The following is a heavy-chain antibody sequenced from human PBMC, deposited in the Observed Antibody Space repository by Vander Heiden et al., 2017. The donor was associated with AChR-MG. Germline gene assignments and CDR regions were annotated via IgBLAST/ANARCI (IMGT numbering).Heavy chain of an antibody. D-gene: IGHD2-2*01. V-gene: IGHV2-5*02. CDR1: GFSLSTSGVG. Sequence: QITLKESGPTLVKPTQTLTLPCTFSGFSLSTSGVGVGWLRQPPGKALEWLALIYWDDDKRYSPSLKSRLTITKDTSKNQVVLTMTNMDPVDTATYYCAHRPPPDIVVVPAAIPGWFDPWGQGTLVTVSS. CDR3: AHRPPPDIVVVPAAIPGWFDP. CDR2: IYWDDDK. J-gene: IGHJ5*02.